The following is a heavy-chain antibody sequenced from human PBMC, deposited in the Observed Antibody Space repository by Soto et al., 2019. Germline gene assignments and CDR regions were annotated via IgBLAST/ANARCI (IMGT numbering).Heavy chain of an antibody. D-gene: IGHD2-21*01. CDR2: INHLGSI. J-gene: IGHJ6*03. CDR1: GGSLSDYF. Sequence: PSETLSLTCVVSGGSLSDYFWSWIRQPPGMALEWIGEINHLGSINYNPSLKSRVTMSVETSKNQFSLTLNSVTAADTATYYCARGGISHWAYFYYMDVWDRWTTVTVSS. CDR3: ARGGISHWAYFYYMDV. V-gene: IGHV4-34*01.